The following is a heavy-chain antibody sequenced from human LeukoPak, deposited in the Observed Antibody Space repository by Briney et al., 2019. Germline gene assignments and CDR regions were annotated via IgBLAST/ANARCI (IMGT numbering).Heavy chain of an antibody. J-gene: IGHJ3*02. CDR3: ARDSAEDFYDSSGSYIFDI. D-gene: IGHD3-22*01. V-gene: IGHV1-18*01. CDR1: GYTFTNYG. CDR2: ISAYNGNT. Sequence: ASVKVSCKASGYTFTNYGINWVRQAPGQGLEWMGWISAYNGNTKYVEKFQGRVSMTTDTSTRIVYMDLRSLRSDDTAVYYCARDSAEDFYDSSGSYIFDIWGQGTMVTVSS.